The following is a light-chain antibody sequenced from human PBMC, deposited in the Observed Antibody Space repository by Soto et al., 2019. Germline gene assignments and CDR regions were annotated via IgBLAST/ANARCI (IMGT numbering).Light chain of an antibody. Sequence: EIVLTQSPATLSLSPGERATLSCRASQSVSSYFAWYQQKPGQAPRLLIYDASNRATGIPARFSGSGSGTDFTLTISSLEPEDVAVYYCQQRSNWLTFGGGTKVEIK. CDR2: DAS. V-gene: IGKV3-11*01. CDR1: QSVSSY. J-gene: IGKJ4*01. CDR3: QQRSNWLT.